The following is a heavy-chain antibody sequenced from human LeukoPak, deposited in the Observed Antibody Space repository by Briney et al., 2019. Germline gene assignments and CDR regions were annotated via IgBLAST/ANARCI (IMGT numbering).Heavy chain of an antibody. D-gene: IGHD3-10*01. V-gene: IGHV3-74*01. J-gene: IGHJ4*02. CDR3: AREAFQFGQYYFDY. CDR1: EFSVGSNY. CDR2: INREGNDT. Sequence: GGSLRLSCAASEFSVGSNYMTWVRQAPGKGLEWVSRINREGNDTIYADSVKGRFTISRDNAKNTLYLQMTSLRAEDTALYYCAREAFQFGQYYFDYWGQGTPVTVSS.